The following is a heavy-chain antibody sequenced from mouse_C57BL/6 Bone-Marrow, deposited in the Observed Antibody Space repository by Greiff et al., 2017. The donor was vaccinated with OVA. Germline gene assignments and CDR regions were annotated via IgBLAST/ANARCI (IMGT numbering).Heavy chain of an antibody. J-gene: IGHJ1*03. CDR3: ASFDDGYFHGG. D-gene: IGHD2-3*01. V-gene: IGHV1-9*01. Sequence: QVQLKESGAELMKLGASVKLSCKATGYTFTGYWIAWVKQRPGHGLEWIGEILPGSGSTHYNEKFKGKATFTADTSSNTAYMEHSSLRSEDSAIYDGASFDDGYFHGGWGTGTTVTVSA. CDR2: ILPGSGST. CDR1: GYTFTGYW.